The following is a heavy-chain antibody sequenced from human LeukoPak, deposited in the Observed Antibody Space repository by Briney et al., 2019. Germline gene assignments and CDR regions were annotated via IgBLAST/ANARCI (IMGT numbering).Heavy chain of an antibody. J-gene: IGHJ2*01. CDR3: AHSRSGWFWYFDL. V-gene: IGHV2-5*01. CDR2: IYWNDDK. D-gene: IGHD6-19*01. Sequence: SGPTLVNPTQTLTLTCTFSGFSLTTSGVGVGWTRQPPGKALEWLALIYWNDDKRYSPSLKSRLTISKDTSKNQVVLTVTNMDPVDTATYCAHSRSGWFWYFDLWGRGTLVTVSS. CDR1: GFSLTTSGVG.